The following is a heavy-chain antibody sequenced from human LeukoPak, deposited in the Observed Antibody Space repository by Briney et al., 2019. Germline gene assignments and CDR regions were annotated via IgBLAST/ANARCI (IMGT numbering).Heavy chain of an antibody. CDR1: GFTFSSYE. CDR3: ARERDGYNDY. D-gene: IGHD5-24*01. V-gene: IGHV3-48*03. J-gene: IGHJ4*02. Sequence: QTGGSLRLSCAASGFTFSSYEMNWVRQAPGKGLEWVSYISSSGSTIYYADSVKGRFTISRDNAKNSLYLQMNSLRAEDTAVYYCARERDGYNDYWGQGTLVTVSS. CDR2: ISSSGSTI.